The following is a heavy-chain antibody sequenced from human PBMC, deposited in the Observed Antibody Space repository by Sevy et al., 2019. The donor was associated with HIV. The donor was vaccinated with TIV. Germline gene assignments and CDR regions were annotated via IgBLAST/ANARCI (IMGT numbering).Heavy chain of an antibody. V-gene: IGHV4-34*01. D-gene: IGHD2-2*01. Sequence: SETLSLTRAVHDGSFSGYYWNWIRQLPGKGLEWIGEINESGITYYNPYLKSRVTISVDTSKKQFSLKLNSVTAVDSAVYFCARSPPVVVVPGAPSWFDPWGQGTLVTVSS. CDR1: DGSFSGYY. CDR3: ARSPPVVVVPGAPSWFDP. J-gene: IGHJ5*02. CDR2: INESGIT.